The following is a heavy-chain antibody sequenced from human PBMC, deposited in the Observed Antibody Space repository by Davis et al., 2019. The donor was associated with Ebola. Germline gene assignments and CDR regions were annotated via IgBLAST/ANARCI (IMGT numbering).Heavy chain of an antibody. CDR2: INPSGGST. CDR1: GYTFTSYY. D-gene: IGHD1-7*01. Sequence: AASVKVSCKASGYTFTSYYMHWVRQAPGQGLEWMGIINPSGGSTSYAQKFQGRVTMTRDTSTSTVYMELSSLRSEDTAVYYCARARSQLLELRTRDWFDPWGQGTLVTVSS. V-gene: IGHV1-46*01. J-gene: IGHJ5*02. CDR3: ARARSQLLELRTRDWFDP.